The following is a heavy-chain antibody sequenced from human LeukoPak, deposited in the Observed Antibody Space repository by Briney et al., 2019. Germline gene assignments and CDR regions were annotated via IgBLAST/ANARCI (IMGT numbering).Heavy chain of an antibody. CDR2: ISYDGSNK. CDR1: GFTFSSYG. Sequence: GGSLRLSCAASGFTFSSYGMHWVRQAPGKGLEWVAVISYDGSNKYYADPVKGRFTISRDNSKNTLYLQMNSLRAEDTAVYYCAKLDWNGYFDYWGQGTLVTVSS. J-gene: IGHJ4*02. D-gene: IGHD1-1*01. CDR3: AKLDWNGYFDY. V-gene: IGHV3-30*18.